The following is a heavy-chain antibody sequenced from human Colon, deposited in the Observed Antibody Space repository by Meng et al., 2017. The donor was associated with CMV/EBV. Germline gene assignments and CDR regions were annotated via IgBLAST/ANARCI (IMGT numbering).Heavy chain of an antibody. D-gene: IGHD6-13*01. V-gene: IGHV1-2*02. CDR3: VRESWYFDF. Sequence: QVSLGEEGSEVKKPRVYVNVSCKTSGYTFTANPLHWVPQAPGQGLEWMGWIYPQDGGTYFAQKVQDRVTLTRDTSITTAYMELSGLTSDDTAIYYCVRESWYFDFWGEGTLVTVSS. CDR2: IYPQDGGT. J-gene: IGHJ4*02. CDR1: GYTFTANP.